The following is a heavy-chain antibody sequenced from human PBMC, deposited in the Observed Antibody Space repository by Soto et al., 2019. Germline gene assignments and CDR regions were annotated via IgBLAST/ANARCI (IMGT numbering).Heavy chain of an antibody. CDR3: ARRWGYAIDY. CDR2: IYYSGST. CDR1: GGSISSYY. Sequence: QVQLQESGPGLVKPSETLSLTCTVSGGSISSYYWSLIRQPPGKGLEWIGYIYYSGSTNYNPSLKSRVTISVVTSKNQFSLKLSSVTAADTAVYYCARRWGYAIDYWGQGTLVTVSS. J-gene: IGHJ4*02. D-gene: IGHD2-8*01. V-gene: IGHV4-59*08.